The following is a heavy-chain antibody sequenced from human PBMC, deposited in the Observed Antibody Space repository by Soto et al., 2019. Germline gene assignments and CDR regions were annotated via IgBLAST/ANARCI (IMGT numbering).Heavy chain of an antibody. CDR1: GFTVSSNY. J-gene: IGHJ4*02. Sequence: EVQLVESGGGLIQPGGSLRLSCAASGFTVSSNYMSWVRQAPGKGLEWVSVIYSGGSTYYADSVKGRFTIPRDNSKNTLYLQMNSLRAEDTAVYYCARDSPRLGVAGVFDYWGQGTLVTVSS. D-gene: IGHD6-19*01. V-gene: IGHV3-53*01. CDR3: ARDSPRLGVAGVFDY. CDR2: IYSGGST.